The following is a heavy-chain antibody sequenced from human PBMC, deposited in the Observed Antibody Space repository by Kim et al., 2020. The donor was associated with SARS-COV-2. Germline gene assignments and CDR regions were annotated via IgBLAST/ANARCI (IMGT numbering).Heavy chain of an antibody. CDR3: ARGRYSSSWYGPHWYFHL. CDR2: INHSGST. D-gene: IGHD6-13*01. Sequence: SETLSLTCAVYGGSFSGYYRSRIRQPPGKGLEWIGEINHSGSTNYNPSLKSRVTISVDTSKNQFSLKLSSVTAADTAVYYRARGRYSSSWYGPHWYFHL. J-gene: IGHJ2*01. CDR1: GGSFSGYY. V-gene: IGHV4-34*01.